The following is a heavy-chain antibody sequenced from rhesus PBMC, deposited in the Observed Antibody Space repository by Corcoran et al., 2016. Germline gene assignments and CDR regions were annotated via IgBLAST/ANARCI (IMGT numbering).Heavy chain of an antibody. V-gene: IGHV4-127*01. Sequence: QVQLQESGPGLVKPSETLSLTCAVSGYSLSSGYGWSCIRQPPWTGLEWGGYRGRRKGSNKHNPSLKGRVTSSKDTSKNQFSLKRSAVTAADTAVYYCARVSRRYSGYPSLDVWGRGVLVTVAS. J-gene: IGHJ5-2*02. CDR1: GYSLSSGYG. D-gene: IGHD5-24*01. CDR3: ARVSRRYSGYPSLDV. CDR2: RGRRKGSN.